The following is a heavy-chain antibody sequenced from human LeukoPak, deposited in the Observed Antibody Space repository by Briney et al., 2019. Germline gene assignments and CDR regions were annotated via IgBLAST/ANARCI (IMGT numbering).Heavy chain of an antibody. J-gene: IGHJ4*02. CDR3: ARSGMSWFGELGMGS. CDR2: IYYSGST. CDR1: GGSISSSSYY. D-gene: IGHD3-10*01. Sequence: PSETLSLTCTVSGGSISSSSYYWGWIRQPPGKGLEWIGSIYYSGSTYYNPSLKSRVTISVDTSKNQFSLKLSSVTAADTAVYYCARSGMSWFGELGMGSWGQGTLVTVSS. V-gene: IGHV4-39*07.